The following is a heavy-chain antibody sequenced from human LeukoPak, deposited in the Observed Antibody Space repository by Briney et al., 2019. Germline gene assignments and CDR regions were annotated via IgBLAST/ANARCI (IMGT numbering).Heavy chain of an antibody. CDR2: IYYSGST. CDR3: ARGDAFGEFDY. D-gene: IGHD3-10*01. Sequence: PSETLSLTCTVSGGSISSYYWSWIRQPPGEGLEWIGYIYYSGSTNYNPSLKSRVTISVDTSKNQFSLKLSSVTAADTAVYYCARGDAFGEFDYWGQGTLVTVSS. CDR1: GGSISSYY. J-gene: IGHJ4*02. V-gene: IGHV4-59*01.